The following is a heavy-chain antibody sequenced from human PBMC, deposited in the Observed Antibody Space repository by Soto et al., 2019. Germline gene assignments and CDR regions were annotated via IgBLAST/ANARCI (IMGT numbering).Heavy chain of an antibody. D-gene: IGHD3-16*01. CDR1: GFTFSSYA. CDR3: AKGSNLGCYYYGMDV. V-gene: IGHV3-23*01. CDR2: ISGSGGST. J-gene: IGHJ6*02. Sequence: PGGSLRLSCAASGFTFSSYAMSWVRQAPGKGLEWVSAISGSGGSTYYADSVKGRFTISRDNSKNTLYLQMNSLRAEDTAVYYCAKGSNLGCYYYGMDVWGQWTAVTVSS.